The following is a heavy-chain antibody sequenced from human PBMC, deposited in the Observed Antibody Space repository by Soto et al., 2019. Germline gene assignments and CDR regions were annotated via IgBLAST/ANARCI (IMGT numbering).Heavy chain of an antibody. V-gene: IGHV3-66*01. J-gene: IGHJ4*02. Sequence: PGGSLRLSCAASGFTVSNNYMNWVRQAPGKGLEWVSVIYSGGNTYYADSVKGRFTISRDNSKNTLYLQMNSLRAEDTAVYYCARDIRTTVAGTRGYFDYWGQGTLVTVSS. CDR2: IYSGGNT. D-gene: IGHD6-19*01. CDR1: GFTVSNNY. CDR3: ARDIRTTVAGTRGYFDY.